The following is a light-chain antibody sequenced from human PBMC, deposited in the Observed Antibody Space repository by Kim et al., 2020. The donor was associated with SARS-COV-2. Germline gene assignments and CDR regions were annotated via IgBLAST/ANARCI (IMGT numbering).Light chain of an antibody. Sequence: RVTNSCTGSSSNIGGGYDVHWYQQRPGTAPKLLIYGNSNRPSGVPDRCSGSKSGTSASLAITGIQAEDEADYYCQSYDSSLSGRVFGGGTQLTVL. CDR2: GNS. CDR1: SSNIGGGYD. J-gene: IGLJ2*01. V-gene: IGLV1-40*01. CDR3: QSYDSSLSGRV.